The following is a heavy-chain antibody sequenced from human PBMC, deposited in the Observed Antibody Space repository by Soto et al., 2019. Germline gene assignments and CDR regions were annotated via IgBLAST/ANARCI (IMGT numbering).Heavy chain of an antibody. CDR1: GGSFSGYY. CDR3: ARGLYCSSTSCYHLNWFDP. J-gene: IGHJ5*02. D-gene: IGHD2-2*01. CDR2: INHSGST. V-gene: IGHV4-34*01. Sequence: SETLSLTCAVYGGSFSGYYWSWIRQPPGKGLEWIGEINHSGSTNYNPSLKSRVTISVDTSKNQFSLKLSSVTAADTAVYYCARGLYCSSTSCYHLNWFDPWGQGTLVTSPQ.